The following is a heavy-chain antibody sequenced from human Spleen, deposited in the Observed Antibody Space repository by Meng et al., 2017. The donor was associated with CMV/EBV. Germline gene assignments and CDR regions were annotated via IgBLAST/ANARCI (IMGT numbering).Heavy chain of an antibody. Sequence: GGSLRLSCAASGFIFSNYGIHWVRQAPGKGLEWVTFIRYDGSNKFYADSVKGRFTISRDNSKNTLYLQMNSLRSEDTAVYHCVKSRNGDPDYWGQGTLVTVSS. J-gene: IGHJ4*02. D-gene: IGHD4-17*01. V-gene: IGHV3-30*02. CDR3: VKSRNGDPDY. CDR1: GFIFSNYG. CDR2: IRYDGSNK.